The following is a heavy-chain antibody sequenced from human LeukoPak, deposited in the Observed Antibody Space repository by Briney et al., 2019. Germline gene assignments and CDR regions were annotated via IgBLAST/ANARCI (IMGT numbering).Heavy chain of an antibody. CDR2: IYTSAST. CDR1: GGSISSYY. D-gene: IGHD3-22*01. Sequence: SETLSLTCTVSGGSISSYYWSWIRQPAGKGLEWIGRIYTSASTNYNPSLKSRVTMSVDTSKNQFSLKLSSVTAADTAVYYRARDSPRDYYDSSGYYYYAFDIWGQGTMVTVSS. J-gene: IGHJ3*02. CDR3: ARDSPRDYYDSSGYYYYAFDI. V-gene: IGHV4-4*07.